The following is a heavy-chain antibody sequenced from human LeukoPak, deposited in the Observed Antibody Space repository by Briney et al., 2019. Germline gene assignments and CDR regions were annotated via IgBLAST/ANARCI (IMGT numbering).Heavy chain of an antibody. CDR3: ARGHSSSWHLFDY. CDR1: GGSFSGYY. V-gene: IGHV4-59*01. Sequence: SETLSLTCVVSGGSFSGYYWSWIRQSPGKGLEWIGYIYYSGSTNYNPSLKSRVTISVDTSKNQFSLKLSSVTAADTAVYYCARGHSSSWHLFDYWGQGTLVTVSS. CDR2: IYYSGST. J-gene: IGHJ4*02. D-gene: IGHD6-13*01.